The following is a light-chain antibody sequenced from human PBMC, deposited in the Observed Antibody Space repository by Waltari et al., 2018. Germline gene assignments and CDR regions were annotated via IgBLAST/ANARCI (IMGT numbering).Light chain of an antibody. Sequence: QSLLHTGGKSYLCWYLHTPGQSPQLLINEVTSRFSGVPDRFSGSGSGTDFTLKISRVEAEDVGVYYCMQGIHLPLSFGGWTNVEIK. J-gene: IGKJ4*01. CDR1: QSLLHTGGKSY. V-gene: IGKV2-29*02. CDR2: EVT. CDR3: MQGIHLPLS.